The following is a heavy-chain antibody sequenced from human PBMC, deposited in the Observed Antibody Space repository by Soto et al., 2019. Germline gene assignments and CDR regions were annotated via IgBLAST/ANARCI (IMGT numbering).Heavy chain of an antibody. V-gene: IGHV4-4*02. CDR3: ARNYDSSGYYYGYFDY. D-gene: IGHD3-22*01. CDR2: IYHSGST. Sequence: TLSLTCAVSGGSISSSNWWSWVRQPPGKGLEWIGEIYHSGSTNYNPSLKSRVTISVDKSKNQFSLKLSSVTAADTAVYYCARNYDSSGYYYGYFDYWGQGTLVTVSS. J-gene: IGHJ4*02. CDR1: GGSISSSNW.